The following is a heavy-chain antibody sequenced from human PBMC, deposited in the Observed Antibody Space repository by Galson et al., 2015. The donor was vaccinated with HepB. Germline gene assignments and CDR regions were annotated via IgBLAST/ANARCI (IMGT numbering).Heavy chain of an antibody. CDR1: GFTFSSYW. Sequence: SLRLSCAASGFTFSSYWMHWVRQAPGKGLVWVSRINSDGSSTSYADSVKGRFTISRDNAKNTLYLQMNSLRAEDTAVYYCATERYYDFWHHLGVDPWGQGTLVTVSS. J-gene: IGHJ5*02. V-gene: IGHV3-74*01. CDR2: INSDGSST. CDR3: ATERYYDFWHHLGVDP. D-gene: IGHD3-3*01.